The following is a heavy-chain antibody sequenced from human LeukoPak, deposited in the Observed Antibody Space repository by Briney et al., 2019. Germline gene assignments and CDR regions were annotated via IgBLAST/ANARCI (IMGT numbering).Heavy chain of an antibody. Sequence: AAVKVSCKDSGYSFTTYGINWVRQAPGRGLEWMGWISVYNGETDYAQKLQRIVTMPTDTSASTAYMELRSLSSDGTAVYYCARDRDKSVYDCWSGHYGYYYYMDVWGRGTTVTVSS. J-gene: IGHJ6*03. D-gene: IGHD3-3*01. CDR2: ISVYNGET. CDR1: GYSFTTYG. CDR3: ARDRDKSVYDCWSGHYGYYYYMDV. V-gene: IGHV1-18*01.